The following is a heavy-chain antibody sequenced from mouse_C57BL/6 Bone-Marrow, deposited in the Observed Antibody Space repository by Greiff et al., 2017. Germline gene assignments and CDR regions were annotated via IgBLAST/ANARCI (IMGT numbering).Heavy chain of an antibody. D-gene: IGHD3-2*02. V-gene: IGHV3-6*01. Sequence: ESGPGLVKPSQSLSLTCSVTGYSITSGYYWNWIRQFPGNKLEWMGYISYDGSNNYNPSLKNRISITRDTSKNQFFLKLNSVTTEDTATYYCARGSSGYGYAMDYWGQGTSVTVSS. CDR3: ARGSSGYGYAMDY. J-gene: IGHJ4*01. CDR1: GYSITSGYY. CDR2: ISYDGSN.